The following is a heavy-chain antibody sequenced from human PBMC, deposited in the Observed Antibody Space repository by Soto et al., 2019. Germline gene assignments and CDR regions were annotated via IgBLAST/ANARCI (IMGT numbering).Heavy chain of an antibody. D-gene: IGHD2-21*01. CDR1: GGSVSSGSYY. V-gene: IGHV4-61*01. J-gene: IGHJ4*02. CDR3: TRGGDAYKNGH. Sequence: SETLSLTCTVSGGSVSSGSYYWSWIRQPPGKGLEWIGFIHYSGSTNYNPSLKSRVTMSVDTSKNQFSLKLTSVNAADTAVYYCTRGGDAYKNGHWGQGTLVTISS. CDR2: IHYSGST.